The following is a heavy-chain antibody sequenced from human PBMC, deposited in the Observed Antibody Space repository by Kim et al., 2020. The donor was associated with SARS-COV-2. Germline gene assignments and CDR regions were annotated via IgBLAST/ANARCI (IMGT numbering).Heavy chain of an antibody. J-gene: IGHJ4*02. D-gene: IGHD6-19*01. CDR1: GFTFSTYA. V-gene: IGHV3-64*01. CDR2: ISSDGGST. Sequence: GGSLRLSCAASGFTFSTYAMHWVRQAPGKGLEYVSGISSDGGSTYYANSVKGRFTISRDNSKNTLYLQMGSLRAEDMAVYYCARSRETSGWPFDYWGQGT. CDR3: ARSRETSGWPFDY.